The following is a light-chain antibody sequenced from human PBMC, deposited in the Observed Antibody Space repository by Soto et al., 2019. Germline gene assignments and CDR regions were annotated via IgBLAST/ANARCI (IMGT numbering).Light chain of an antibody. Sequence: EIVLTQSPATLSLSPGERATLSCRASQSVSSYLAWYQQKPGQAPRLLIYDASNRATGIPARFSGSRSGTDFTLTISSLEPEDVAVYYCQQRSNGPLTFGGGTKGDIK. J-gene: IGKJ4*01. CDR1: QSVSSY. CDR2: DAS. V-gene: IGKV3-11*01. CDR3: QQRSNGPLT.